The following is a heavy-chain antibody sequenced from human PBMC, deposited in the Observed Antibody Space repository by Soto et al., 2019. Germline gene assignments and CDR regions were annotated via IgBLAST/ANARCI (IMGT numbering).Heavy chain of an antibody. CDR2: IHYTGST. CDR3: ARHDRQDYYFDY. CDR1: GGSISTYH. V-gene: IGHV4-59*08. Sequence: QVQLQESGPGLVKPSETLSLTCTVSGGSISTYHWSWIRQSPGEGLEWIAYIHYTGSTNSNPSLKSRVTISVDTSKNQFSLKLSSVTAADTAVYYCARHDRQDYYFDYWGQGTLVTVSS. J-gene: IGHJ4*02.